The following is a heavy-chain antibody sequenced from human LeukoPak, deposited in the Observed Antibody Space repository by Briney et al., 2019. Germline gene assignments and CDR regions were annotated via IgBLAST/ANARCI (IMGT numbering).Heavy chain of an antibody. CDR2: ISGSGGST. CDR1: GFTFSSYG. J-gene: IGHJ4*02. Sequence: PGRSLRLSCAASGFTFSSYGMHWVRQAPGKGLEWVSAISGSGGSTYYADSVKGRFTISRDNSKNTLYLQMNSLRAEDTAVYYCAKALLPKHWELLGLSGYWGQGTLVTVSS. D-gene: IGHD1-26*01. CDR3: AKALLPKHWELLGLSGY. V-gene: IGHV3-23*01.